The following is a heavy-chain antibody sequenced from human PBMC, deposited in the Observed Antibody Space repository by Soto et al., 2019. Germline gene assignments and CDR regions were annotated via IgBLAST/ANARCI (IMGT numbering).Heavy chain of an antibody. CDR2: IDSEDGST. V-gene: IGHV3-74*01. D-gene: IGHD3-10*01. J-gene: IGHJ4*02. CDR1: GFTFSTYW. CDR3: AGLRGVVLEY. Sequence: GGSLRLSCTASGFTFSTYWMHWVRQAPGKGLVWVSRIDSEDGSTNYADSVKGRFTISRDSAKNTVYLQMNSLRDEDTAVYYCAGLRGVVLEYWGQGALVTVSS.